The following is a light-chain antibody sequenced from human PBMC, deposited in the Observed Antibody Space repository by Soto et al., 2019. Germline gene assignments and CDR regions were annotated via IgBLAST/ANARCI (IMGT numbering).Light chain of an antibody. CDR1: SSGIGAYDY. CDR3: SSFVPTTAHV. J-gene: IGLJ1*01. V-gene: IGLV2-14*01. Sequence: QSVVTQPASLSGAPGQLITICCTGTSSGIGAYDYVSWFQQHPGKAPKLMISEVNKRPSTQSNRWSASRAGNTAYLAISGLQITNEAEYFCSSFVPTTAHVFRTATKATVL. CDR2: EVN.